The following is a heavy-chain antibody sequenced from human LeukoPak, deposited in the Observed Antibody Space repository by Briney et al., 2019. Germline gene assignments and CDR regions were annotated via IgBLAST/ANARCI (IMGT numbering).Heavy chain of an antibody. D-gene: IGHD6-19*01. CDR3: ARYWGSSGWSLADY. V-gene: IGHV1-18*01. CDR2: ISAYNGDT. Sequence: ASVKVSCKASGYTFTSDGISWLRQAPGQGLEWMGWISAYNGDTNYAQKLQGRVTMTTDTSTSTAYMELRSLRSDDTPVYYCARYWGSSGWSLADYWGQGTLVTVSS. J-gene: IGHJ4*02. CDR1: GYTFTSDG.